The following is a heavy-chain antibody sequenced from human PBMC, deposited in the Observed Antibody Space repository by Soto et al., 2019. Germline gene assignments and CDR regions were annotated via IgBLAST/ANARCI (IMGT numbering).Heavy chain of an antibody. J-gene: IGHJ2*01. CDR2: IFSNDAK. CDR3: ACSLYVDYVHWYFDL. V-gene: IGHV2-26*01. D-gene: IGHD4-17*01. CDR1: GFSLRNTRMG. Sequence: QVTLKESGPVLVKPTETLTVTSTVSGFSLRNTRMGVICIRQSPGKALEWLAHIFSNDAKSYSPSLKSRLAISRDTSKSQVVLTMTNVAPVDTAIYYCACSLYVDYVHWYFDLWSRGTLVTVSS.